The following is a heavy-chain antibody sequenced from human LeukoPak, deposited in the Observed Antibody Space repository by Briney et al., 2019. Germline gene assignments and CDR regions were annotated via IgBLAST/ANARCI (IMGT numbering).Heavy chain of an antibody. J-gene: IGHJ5*02. CDR3: AREGLRYFDWS. CDR1: GGSFSGYY. V-gene: IGHV4-30-4*08. Sequence: PSETLSLTCAVYGGSFSGYYWSWIRQPPGKGLEWIGYIYYSGSTYYNPSLKSRVTISVDTSKNQFSLKLSSVTAADTAVYYCAREGLRYFDWSWGQGTLVTVSS. CDR2: IYYSGST. D-gene: IGHD3-9*01.